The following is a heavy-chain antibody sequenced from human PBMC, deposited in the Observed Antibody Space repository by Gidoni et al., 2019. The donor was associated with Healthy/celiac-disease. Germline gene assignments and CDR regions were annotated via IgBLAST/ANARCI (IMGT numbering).Heavy chain of an antibody. D-gene: IGHD3-16*01. CDR2: IYTSGST. CDR3: AREGERVIDY. CDR1: GGSISSGSYY. J-gene: IGHJ4*02. V-gene: IGHV4-61*02. Sequence: QVQLQESGPGLVQPSQTLSLPCPVPGGSISSGSYYWSWIRQPAGKGLEWIGRIYTSGSTNYNPSLKSRVTISVDTSKNQFSLKLSSVTAADTAVYYCAREGERVIDYWGQGTLVTVSS.